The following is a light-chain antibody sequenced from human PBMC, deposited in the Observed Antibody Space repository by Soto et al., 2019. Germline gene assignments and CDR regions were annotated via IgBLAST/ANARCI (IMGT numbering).Light chain of an antibody. CDR2: HAS. CDR3: QQRTDWPRT. CDR1: QRVSSS. V-gene: IGKV3-11*01. Sequence: EIVLTQSPATLSLSPGERATLSCRASQRVSSSLGWYQQKPGQAPRLLIYHASNRATGIPTRFSGSGSGTDFTLTISSLEPEDFAVYYCQQRTDWPRTFGQGTKLEIK. J-gene: IGKJ2*01.